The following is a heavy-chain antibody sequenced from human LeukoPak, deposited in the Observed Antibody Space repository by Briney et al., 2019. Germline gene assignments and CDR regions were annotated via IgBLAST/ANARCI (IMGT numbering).Heavy chain of an antibody. V-gene: IGHV4-30-4*01. Sequence: PSQTLSLTCTVSGGSISSGDYYWSWIRQPPGKGLEWIGYICYSGSTYYNPSLKSRVTISVDTSKNQFSLKLSSVTAADTAVYYCARTYYYDSNHFDYWGQGTLVTVSS. CDR2: ICYSGST. CDR3: ARTYYYDSNHFDY. CDR1: GGSISSGDYY. D-gene: IGHD3-22*01. J-gene: IGHJ4*02.